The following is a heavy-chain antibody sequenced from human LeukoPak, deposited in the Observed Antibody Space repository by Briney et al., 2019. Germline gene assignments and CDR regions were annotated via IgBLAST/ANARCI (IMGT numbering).Heavy chain of an antibody. V-gene: IGHV4-61*02. CDR2: IYTSGST. CDR3: ARDRLGGYYNSSGPYYFDY. D-gene: IGHD3-22*01. Sequence: PSETLSLTCTVSGGSISNGSYYWSWIRQPAGKGLEWIGRIYTSGSTNYNPSLKSRVTISVDTSKNQFSLKLSSVTAADTAVYYCARDRLGGYYNSSGPYYFDYWGQGTLVTVSS. CDR1: GGSISNGSYY. J-gene: IGHJ4*02.